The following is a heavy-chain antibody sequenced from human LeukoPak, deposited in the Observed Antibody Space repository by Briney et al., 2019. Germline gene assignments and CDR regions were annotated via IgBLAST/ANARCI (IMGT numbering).Heavy chain of an antibody. Sequence: GGSLRLSCAASGFTFSDYYMSWIRQAPGKGLEWVSYISSSSSYIYYADSVKGRFTISRDNAKNSLYLQMNSLRAEDTAVYYCARDEGLLSHLPDYWGQGTLVTVSS. CDR3: ARDEGLLSHLPDY. CDR2: ISSSSSYI. D-gene: IGHD3-3*01. J-gene: IGHJ4*02. V-gene: IGHV3-11*06. CDR1: GFTFSDYY.